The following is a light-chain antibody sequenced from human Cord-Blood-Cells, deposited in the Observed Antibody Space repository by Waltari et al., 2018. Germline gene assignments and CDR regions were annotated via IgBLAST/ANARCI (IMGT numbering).Light chain of an antibody. Sequence: SSELTQDPAVSVALGPTVRIKCQGDSLRSYYASWYPQKPGQAPVLVIYGTNNRPSGIPDRFSGSNSGNTASLTITGAQAEDESDYYCNSRDSSGNRVFGGGTKLTVL. J-gene: IGLJ3*02. CDR3: NSRDSSGNRV. CDR2: GTN. V-gene: IGLV3-19*01. CDR1: SLRSYY.